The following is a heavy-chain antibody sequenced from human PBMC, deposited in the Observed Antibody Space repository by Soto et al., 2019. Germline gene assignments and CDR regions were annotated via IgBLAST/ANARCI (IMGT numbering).Heavy chain of an antibody. D-gene: IGHD2-2*01. Sequence: TSETLSLTCTVSGGSVSSGSYYWSWIRQPPGKGLEWIGYIYYSGSTNYKPSLKSRVTISVDTSKNHFSLKLSSVTAADTAVYYCAREGYCSSTSCPGDYYYGMDVWGQGTTVTVSS. CDR2: IYYSGST. V-gene: IGHV4-61*01. CDR1: GGSVSSGSYY. J-gene: IGHJ6*02. CDR3: AREGYCSSTSCPGDYYYGMDV.